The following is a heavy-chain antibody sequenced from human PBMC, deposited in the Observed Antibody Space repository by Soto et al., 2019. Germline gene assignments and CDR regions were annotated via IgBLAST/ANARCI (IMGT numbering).Heavy chain of an antibody. CDR3: AAKYYYGMDV. V-gene: IGHV1-58*01. D-gene: IGHD6-6*01. Sequence: ASVKVSCKASGFTFTNSAVQWVRQVRGQRLEWIGWIVVGSGNTNYAQKFQERVTITRDMSTSTAYMELSSLRSEDTAVYYCAAKYYYGMDVWGQGTTVTVSS. J-gene: IGHJ6*02. CDR1: GFTFTNSA. CDR2: IVVGSGNT.